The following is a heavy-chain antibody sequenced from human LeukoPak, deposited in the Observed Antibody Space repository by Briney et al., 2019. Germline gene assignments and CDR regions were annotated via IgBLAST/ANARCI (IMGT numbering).Heavy chain of an antibody. V-gene: IGHV4-59*01. Sequence: SETLSLTCAVSGDSISSYYWSWIRQPPGKGLEWIGYIYYSGSTNYNPSLTSRVTILVDTSKNQFSLKLSSVTAADTAVYYCARDSVQYSSGWYYGFDPWGQGTLVTVSS. CDR3: ARDSVQYSSGWYYGFDP. D-gene: IGHD6-19*01. CDR1: GDSISSYY. CDR2: IYYSGST. J-gene: IGHJ5*02.